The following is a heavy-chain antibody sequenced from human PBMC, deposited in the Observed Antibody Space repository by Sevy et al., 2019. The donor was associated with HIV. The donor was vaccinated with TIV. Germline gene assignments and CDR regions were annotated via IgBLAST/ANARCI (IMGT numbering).Heavy chain of an antibody. Sequence: GSLRLSCAASGFTFNTYAMHWVRQAPGKGLEWVAVISYDGSNTYYADSVKGRFTISRDSSKNTLYLQMNSLRAEDTAVYFCARDGGYDSRGYDLSNYWGQGTLVTVSS. CDR2: ISYDGSNT. V-gene: IGHV3-30-3*01. CDR1: GFTFNTYA. J-gene: IGHJ4*02. D-gene: IGHD3-22*01. CDR3: ARDGGYDSRGYDLSNY.